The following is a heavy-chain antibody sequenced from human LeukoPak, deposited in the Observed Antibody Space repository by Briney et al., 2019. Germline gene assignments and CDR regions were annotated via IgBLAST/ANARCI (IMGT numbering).Heavy chain of an antibody. Sequence: LSLTCAVYGGSFSGYYWSWIRQAPGKGLEWVSYISSSSSPIYYGDSVKGRFTISRDNAKNSLYLQMNSLRAEDTAVYYCARGRLYGPDYWGQGTLVTVSS. CDR3: ARGRLYGPDY. D-gene: IGHD4-17*01. V-gene: IGHV3-11*04. CDR2: ISSSSSPI. J-gene: IGHJ4*02. CDR1: GGSFSGYY.